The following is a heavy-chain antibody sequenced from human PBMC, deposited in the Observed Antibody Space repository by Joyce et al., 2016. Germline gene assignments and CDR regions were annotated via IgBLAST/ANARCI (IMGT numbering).Heavy chain of an antibody. CDR3: ARNSAPRASTYYGLDV. J-gene: IGHJ6*02. CDR1: GFTFSSYS. CDR2: ISSNKNYI. Sequence: EVQLVESGGGLVRPGGSLRLSCAASGFTFSSYSMNWVRQAQGKGVGWVSFISSNKNYISYEESVRGQFTISRDNAKSSLFLQMDSLRAEDTAVYYCARNSAPRASTYYGLDVWGQGTTVTVSS. D-gene: IGHD5/OR15-5a*01. V-gene: IGHV3-21*01.